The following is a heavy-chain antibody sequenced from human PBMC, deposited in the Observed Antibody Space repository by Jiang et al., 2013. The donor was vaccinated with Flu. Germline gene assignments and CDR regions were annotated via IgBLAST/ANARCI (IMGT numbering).Heavy chain of an antibody. D-gene: IGHD3-22*01. V-gene: IGHV3-23*01. J-gene: IGHJ4*02. CDR1: SYA. Sequence: SYAMSWVRQGSRKGLEWVSAISGSGGSTYYADSVKGRFTISRDNSKNTLYLQMNSLRAEDTAVYYCAKGLDDSSGYYGCWYWGQGTLVTVSS. CDR2: ISGSGGST. CDR3: AKGLDDSSGYYGCWY.